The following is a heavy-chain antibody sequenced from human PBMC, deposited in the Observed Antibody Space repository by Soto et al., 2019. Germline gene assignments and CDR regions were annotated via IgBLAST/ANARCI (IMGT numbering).Heavy chain of an antibody. Sequence: QVQLVQSGAEVRKPGASVRVSCKASGYTFTGYYIHWVRQAPGQGLEWMGWIHPNSGATNYAQRFQDWVRMTRDTSTSTADMELTSLKSDDTAVYYCAREGTDDILNGQDFRPLQRLYYFDHWGQGTLVTVSS. CDR1: GYTFTGYY. D-gene: IGHD3-9*01. CDR2: IHPNSGAT. V-gene: IGHV1-2*04. CDR3: AREGTDDILNGQDFRPLQRLYYFDH. J-gene: IGHJ4*02.